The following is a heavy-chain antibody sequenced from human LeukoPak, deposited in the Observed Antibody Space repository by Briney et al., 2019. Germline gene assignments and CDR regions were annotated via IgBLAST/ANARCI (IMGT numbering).Heavy chain of an antibody. CDR1: GGSISSGNYS. D-gene: IGHD2-21*02. J-gene: IGHJ4*02. V-gene: IGHV4-30-2*01. CDR2: IYRSGTT. CDR3: ARLAYCGGDCYRHFDY. Sequence: PSETLSLTCTVTGGSISSGNYSWSWIRQPPGKGLEWIGYIYRSGTTYYNPSLKSRVTISLDRSKNEFSLKLNSVTAADTAVYYCARLAYCGGDCYRHFDYWGQGTLVTVSS.